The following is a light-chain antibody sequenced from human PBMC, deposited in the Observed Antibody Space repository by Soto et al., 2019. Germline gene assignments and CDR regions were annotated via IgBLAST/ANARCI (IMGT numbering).Light chain of an antibody. CDR3: SSYAGSNNYV. J-gene: IGLJ1*01. Sequence: QSALTQPASVSGSPGQSITISCTGTSSDVGGYNYVSWYQQHPDKAPKLMIYEVSNRPSGVSNRFSGSKSGNTASLTVSGLQAEDEADYYCSSYAGSNNYVFGTGTKLTVL. CDR2: EVS. CDR1: SSDVGGYNY. V-gene: IGLV2-14*01.